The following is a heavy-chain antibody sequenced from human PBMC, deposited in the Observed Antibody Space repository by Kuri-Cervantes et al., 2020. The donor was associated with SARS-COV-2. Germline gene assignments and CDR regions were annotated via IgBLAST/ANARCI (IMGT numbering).Heavy chain of an antibody. V-gene: IGHV1-69*06. CDR3: ARFGSQEDGYNSGNY. J-gene: IGHJ4*02. CDR2: IIPIFGTA. Sequence: SVKVSCKASGGTFSSYAISWVRQAPGQGLEWMGGIIPIFGTANYAQKFHGRVTITADKSTSTAYMELSSLRSEDTAVYYCARFGSQEDGYNSGNYWGQGTLVTVSS. D-gene: IGHD5-24*01. CDR1: GGTFSSYA.